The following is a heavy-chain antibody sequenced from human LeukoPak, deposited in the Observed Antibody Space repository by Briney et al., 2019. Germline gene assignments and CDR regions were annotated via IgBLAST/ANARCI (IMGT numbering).Heavy chain of an antibody. CDR3: ARVRYGSGSYFLDY. J-gene: IGHJ4*02. V-gene: IGHV3-53*01. D-gene: IGHD3-10*01. CDR2: IYSGGST. CDR1: GFTVSSNY. Sequence: PGGSLRPSFSASGFTVSSNYMSWVRPAPGKGLEWVSGIYSGGSTYYADSVKGRFTISRDNSKNTLYLQMNSLRAEDTAVYYCARVRYGSGSYFLDYWGQGTLVTVSS.